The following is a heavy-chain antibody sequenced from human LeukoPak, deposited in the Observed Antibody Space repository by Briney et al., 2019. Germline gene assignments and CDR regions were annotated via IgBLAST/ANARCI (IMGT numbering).Heavy chain of an antibody. Sequence: PSETLSLTCTVSGGSISSGSYYWSWIRQPAGTGLEWIGRIYTSGSTNYNPSLKSRVTISVDTSKNQFSLKLSSVTAADTAVYYCARATVTTPWDYYYYYMGVWGKGTTVTVSS. CDR2: IYTSGST. D-gene: IGHD4-17*01. J-gene: IGHJ6*03. CDR1: GGSISSGSYY. CDR3: ARATVTTPWDYYYYYMGV. V-gene: IGHV4-61*02.